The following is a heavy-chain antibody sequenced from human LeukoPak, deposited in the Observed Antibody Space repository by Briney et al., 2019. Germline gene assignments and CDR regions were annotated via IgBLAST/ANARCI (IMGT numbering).Heavy chain of an antibody. CDR3: ARSALGVPYFDY. V-gene: IGHV1-69*01. CDR2: IIPIFGTA. CDR1: GGTFSSYA. Sequence: SVKVSCKASGGTFSSYAISWVRQAPGQGLEWMGGIIPIFGTANYAQKFQGRVTITADESTSTAYMELSRLRSEDTAVYYCARSALGVPYFDYWGQGTLVTVSS. D-gene: IGHD3-16*01. J-gene: IGHJ4*02.